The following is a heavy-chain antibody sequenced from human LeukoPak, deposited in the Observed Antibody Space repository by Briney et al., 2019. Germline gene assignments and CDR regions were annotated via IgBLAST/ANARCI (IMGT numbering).Heavy chain of an antibody. CDR2: IYYSGST. J-gene: IGHJ4*02. V-gene: IGHV4-39*01. CDR1: GGSISSSSYY. CDR3: ARLIAVAGRLFDY. Sequence: SETLSLTCTVSGGSISSSSYYWGWIRQPPGKGLEWIGSIYYSGSTYYNPSLKSRVTISVDTSKNQFSLKLSSVTAADTAVYYCARLIAVAGRLFDYWGQGTLVTVSS. D-gene: IGHD6-19*01.